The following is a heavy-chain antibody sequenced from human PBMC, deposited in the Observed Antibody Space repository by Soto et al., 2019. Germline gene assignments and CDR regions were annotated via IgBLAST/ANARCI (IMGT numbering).Heavy chain of an antibody. J-gene: IGHJ4*02. D-gene: IGHD1-26*01. CDR1: EFTFSKFA. CDR2: ISNDGRKT. Sequence: ESGGGVVQPGRSLRLSCAASEFTFSKFAIHWVRQAPGKGLEWVAVISNDGRKTYYIDSVKGRFTISRDNSNNTLFLQMNRLRLEDTAVYYCAKDISTYSGGYTYYFDYWGQGTLVTVSS. CDR3: AKDISTYSGGYTYYFDY. V-gene: IGHV3-30*18.